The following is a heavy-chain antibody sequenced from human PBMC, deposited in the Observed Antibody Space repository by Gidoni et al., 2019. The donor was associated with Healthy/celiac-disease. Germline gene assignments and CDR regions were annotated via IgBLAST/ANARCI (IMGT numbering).Heavy chain of an antibody. J-gene: IGHJ4*02. CDR2: SSSSSSYI. CDR3: ARDGPRYSGSYSLYY. Sequence: EVQLVESGGGLVKPGGSLRLSCAASGFTFSSYSMTWVRQAPGKGLEWVSSSSSSSSYIYYADSVKGRFTISRDNAKNSLYLQMNSLRAEDTAVYYCARDGPRYSGSYSLYYWGQGTLVTVSS. D-gene: IGHD1-26*01. V-gene: IGHV3-21*01. CDR1: GFTFSSYS.